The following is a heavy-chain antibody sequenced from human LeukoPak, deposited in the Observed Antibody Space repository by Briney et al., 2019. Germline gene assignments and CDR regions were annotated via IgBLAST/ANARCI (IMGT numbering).Heavy chain of an antibody. D-gene: IGHD6-19*01. Sequence: PSQTLSLTCTVSGGSISSSSYYWGWIRQPPGKGLKWIGSIYYSGSTYYNPSLKSRVTISVDTSKNQFSLKLSSVTAADTAVYYCARLTGYSSGWVDYWGQGTLVTVSS. J-gene: IGHJ4*02. CDR2: IYYSGST. V-gene: IGHV4-39*01. CDR3: ARLTGYSSGWVDY. CDR1: GGSISSSSYY.